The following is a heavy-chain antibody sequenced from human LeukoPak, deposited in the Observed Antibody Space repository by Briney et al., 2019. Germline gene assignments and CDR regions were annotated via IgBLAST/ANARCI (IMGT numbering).Heavy chain of an antibody. V-gene: IGHV3-23*01. CDR3: AKDLGSGSYYNVWYFDY. J-gene: IGHJ4*02. Sequence: HPGGSLRLSCAASGFTFDDYGMSWVRQAPGKGLEWVSAISGSGGSTYYADSVKGRFTISRDNSKNTLYLQMNSLRAEDTAVYYCAKDLGSGSYYNVWYFDYWGQGTLVTVSS. CDR2: ISGSGGST. CDR1: GFTFDDYG. D-gene: IGHD3-10*01.